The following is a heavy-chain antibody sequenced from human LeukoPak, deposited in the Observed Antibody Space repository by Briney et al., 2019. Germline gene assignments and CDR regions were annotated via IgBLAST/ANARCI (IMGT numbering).Heavy chain of an antibody. CDR3: VRHDFWSGFEGGDY. J-gene: IGHJ4*02. CDR1: GFTFDNYG. CDR2: INANGGST. Sequence: GGSLRLSCAASGFTFDNYGMSWVRQVPGKGLEWVSSINANGGSTAYADSVKGRFTISRDNAKNSLYLQMNSLRAEDTAFYYCVRHDFWSGFEGGDYWGQGTLVTVSS. D-gene: IGHD3-3*01. V-gene: IGHV3-20*04.